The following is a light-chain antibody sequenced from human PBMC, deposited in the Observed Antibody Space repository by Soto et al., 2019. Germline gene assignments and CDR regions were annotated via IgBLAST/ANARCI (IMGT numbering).Light chain of an antibody. CDR2: EVS. J-gene: IGLJ1*01. CDR3: ITYTIEDVRYG. Sequence: QSALTQPASVSGTPGQSITISCTGSNSDVGIYDFVSWYQHHPGRAPKLIVSEVSHRPSGVSNRFSGSKSGNTASLTISGLPSKGEAVYYCITYTIEDVRYGFGTGTKMTVL. CDR1: NSDVGIYDF. V-gene: IGLV2-14*01.